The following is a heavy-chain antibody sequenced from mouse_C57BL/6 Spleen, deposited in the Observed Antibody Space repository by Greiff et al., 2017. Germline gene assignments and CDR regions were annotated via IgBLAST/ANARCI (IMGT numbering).Heavy chain of an antibody. CDR3: ASSTPYYFDY. Sequence: EVMLVESGGDLVKPGGSLKLSCAASGFTFSSYGMSWVRQTPDKRLEWVATISSGGSYTYYPDSVKGRFTISRDNAKNTLYLQMSSLKSEDTAMYYCASSTPYYFDYWGQGTTLTVSS. D-gene: IGHD1-1*01. CDR1: GFTFSSYG. J-gene: IGHJ2*01. V-gene: IGHV5-6*01. CDR2: ISSGGSYT.